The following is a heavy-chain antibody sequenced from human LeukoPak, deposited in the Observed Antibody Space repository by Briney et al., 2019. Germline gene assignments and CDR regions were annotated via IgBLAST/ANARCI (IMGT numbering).Heavy chain of an antibody. CDR3: AREWHFDY. J-gene: IGHJ4*02. V-gene: IGHV1-46*01. CDR2: INPNSGTT. D-gene: IGHD5-24*01. Sequence: GASVKVSCKASGGTFSSYAISWVRQAPGQGLEWMGIINPNSGTTNYPQKFQGRVTMTRDTSTSTVYMELSSLRSEDTAVYFCAREWHFDYWGQGTLVTVSS. CDR1: GGTFSSYA.